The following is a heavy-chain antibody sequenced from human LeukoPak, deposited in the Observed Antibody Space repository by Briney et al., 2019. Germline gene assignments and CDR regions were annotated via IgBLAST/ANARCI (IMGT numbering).Heavy chain of an antibody. CDR1: GFTFSRYS. D-gene: IGHD6-19*01. CDR2: VSSSADAT. CDR3: ARDTIGQQWLVPY. J-gene: IGHJ4*02. Sequence: GGSLRLSCAASGFTFSRYSMNWVRQAPGKGLEWVSSVSSSADATYYADSVKGRFIISRDNAENSLYLQMNSLRAEDTAVYYCARDTIGQQWLVPYWGQGTPVTVSS. V-gene: IGHV3-21*01.